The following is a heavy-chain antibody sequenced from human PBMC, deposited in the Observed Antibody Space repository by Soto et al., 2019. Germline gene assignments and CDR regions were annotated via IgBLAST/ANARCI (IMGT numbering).Heavy chain of an antibody. D-gene: IGHD2-2*01. V-gene: IGHV5-51*01. CDR2: IYPGDSDT. J-gene: IGHJ6*02. CDR1: GYSFTSYW. CDR3: ARFPLSSTKNHYYYYGMDV. Sequence: GESLKISCKGSGYSFTSYWIGWVRQMPGKGLEWMGIIYPGDSDTRYSPSFQGQVTISADKSISTAYLQWSSLKASDTAMYYCARFPLSSTKNHYYYYGMDVWGQGTTVTVSS.